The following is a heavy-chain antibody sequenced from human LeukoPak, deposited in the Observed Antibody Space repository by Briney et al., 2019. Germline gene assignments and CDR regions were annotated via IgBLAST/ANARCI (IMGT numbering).Heavy chain of an antibody. J-gene: IGHJ6*03. CDR2: MNPNSGNT. CDR1: GYTFTSYD. D-gene: IGHD3-10*01. Sequence: GASVKVSCKASGYTFTSYDINWVRQATGQGLEWMGWMNPNSGNTGYAQKFQGRVTITRNTSISTAYMELSSLRSEDTAVYYCARAGITMVRGVIKSYYYYMDVWGKGTTVTVSS. V-gene: IGHV1-8*03. CDR3: ARAGITMVRGVIKSYYYYMDV.